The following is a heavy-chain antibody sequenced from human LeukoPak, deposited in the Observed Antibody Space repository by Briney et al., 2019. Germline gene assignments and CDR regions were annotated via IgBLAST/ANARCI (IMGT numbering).Heavy chain of an antibody. CDR1: GGSISSYY. D-gene: IGHD2-21*02. Sequence: PSETLSLTCTVSGGSISSYYWSWIRQPPGKGLEWIGYIYYSGSTNYNPSLKSRVTISVDTSKNQFSLKLSSVTAADTAVYYCARTAWGRVRGGDSHYYYYYYMDVWGKGTTVTISS. V-gene: IGHV4-59*01. CDR2: IYYSGST. CDR3: ARTAWGRVRGGDSHYYYYYYMDV. J-gene: IGHJ6*03.